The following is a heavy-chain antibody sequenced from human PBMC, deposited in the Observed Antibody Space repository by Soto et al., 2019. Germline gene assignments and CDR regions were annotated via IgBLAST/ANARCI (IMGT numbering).Heavy chain of an antibody. V-gene: IGHV1-69*13. CDR2: IIPIFGTA. CDR3: ARASNYDILTGQLNYYYGMDV. CDR1: GGTFSSYA. Sequence: GASVKVSCKASGGTFSSYAISWVRQAPGQGLEWMGGIIPIFGTANYAQKFQGRVTITADESTSTAYMELSSLRSEDTAVYYCARASNYDILTGQLNYYYGMDVWGQGTTVTVSS. D-gene: IGHD3-9*01. J-gene: IGHJ6*02.